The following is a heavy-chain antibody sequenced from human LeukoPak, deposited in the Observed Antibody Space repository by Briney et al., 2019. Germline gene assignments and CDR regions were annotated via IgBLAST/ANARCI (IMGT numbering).Heavy chain of an antibody. CDR1: GYTFTSYG. V-gene: IGHV1-18*01. CDR2: ISAYNGNT. CDR3: ARDVLVREAPDCSGGSCYSRGVLADY. Sequence: ASVKVSCKASGYTFTSYGISWVRQAPGQGLEWMGWISAYNGNTNYAQKLQGRVTMTTDTPTRTAYMELRRLRSDDTAVYYCARDVLVREAPDCSGGSCYSRGVLADYWGQGTLVTVSS. J-gene: IGHJ4*02. D-gene: IGHD2-15*01.